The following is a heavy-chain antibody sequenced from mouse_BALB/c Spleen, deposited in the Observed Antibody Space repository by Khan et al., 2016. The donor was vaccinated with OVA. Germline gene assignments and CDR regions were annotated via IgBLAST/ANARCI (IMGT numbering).Heavy chain of an antibody. CDR1: GYSITSGYG. D-gene: IGHD1-2*01. Sequence: VQLVESGPGLVKPSQSLSLTCTVTGYSITSGYGWNWIRHFPGNKLEWMGNISYGGSTNYYPSIKRRISITRDTSKNQFFLQLNSVTTEDTATYYCARTARIKYWGQGTTLTVSS. V-gene: IGHV3-2*02. CDR2: ISYGGST. J-gene: IGHJ2*01. CDR3: ARTARIKY.